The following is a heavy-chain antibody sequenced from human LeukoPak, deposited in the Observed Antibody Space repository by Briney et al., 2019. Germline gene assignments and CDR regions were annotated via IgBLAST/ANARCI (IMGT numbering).Heavy chain of an antibody. J-gene: IGHJ6*03. CDR3: ARLSRVGYCSGGSCYYYYYYMDV. D-gene: IGHD2-15*01. CDR2: INHSVST. CDR1: GGSFSGYY. V-gene: IGHV4-34*01. Sequence: SETLSLTCAVYGGSFSGYYWSWIRQPPGKGLEWIGEINHSVSTNYNPSLKSRVTISVDTSKNQFSLKLSSVTAADTAVYYCARLSRVGYCSGGSCYYYYYYMDVWGKGTTVTISS.